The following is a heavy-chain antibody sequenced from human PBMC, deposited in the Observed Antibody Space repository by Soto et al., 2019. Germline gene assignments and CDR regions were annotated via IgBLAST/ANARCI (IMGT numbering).Heavy chain of an antibody. D-gene: IGHD4-17*01. CDR2: ISYDGSNK. CDR3: ARALWRGDYNWGYFDL. J-gene: IGHJ2*01. CDR1: GFTFSSYA. V-gene: IGHV3-30-3*01. Sequence: QVQLVESGGGVVQPGRSLRLSCAASGFTFSSYAMHWVRQAPGKGLEWVAVISYDGSNKYYADSVKGRFTISRDKSKKTLYLHMNTLRTEDRAVYYCARALWRGDYNWGYFDLWGRGTLVTVSS.